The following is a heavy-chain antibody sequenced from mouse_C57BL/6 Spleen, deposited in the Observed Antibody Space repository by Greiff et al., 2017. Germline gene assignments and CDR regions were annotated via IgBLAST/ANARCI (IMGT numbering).Heavy chain of an antibody. CDR3: AREAYGSSHWYFDV. CDR2: ISYSGST. D-gene: IGHD1-1*01. Sequence: DVQLQESGPGMVKPSQSLSLTCTVTGYSITSGYDWHWIRHFPGNKLEWMGYISYSGSTNYNPSLKSRISITHDTSKNHFFLKLNSVTTEDTATYYCAREAYGSSHWYFDVWGTGTTVTVSS. CDR1: GYSITSGYD. J-gene: IGHJ1*03. V-gene: IGHV3-1*01.